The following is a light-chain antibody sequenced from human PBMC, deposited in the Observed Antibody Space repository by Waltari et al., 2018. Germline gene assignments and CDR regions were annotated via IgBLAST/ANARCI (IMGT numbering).Light chain of an antibody. J-gene: IGKJ1*01. CDR1: QSIYSTY. Sequence: EIVLTQSPGTLSLSPGDGATLSCRASQSIYSTYLAWYQQKPGQAPRLLIYRASNRATGVPDRFSGSGSGTDFTLTISRLEPEDFAVFYCQQYGSSPRTFGQGTTVEIK. CDR3: QQYGSSPRT. CDR2: RAS. V-gene: IGKV3-20*01.